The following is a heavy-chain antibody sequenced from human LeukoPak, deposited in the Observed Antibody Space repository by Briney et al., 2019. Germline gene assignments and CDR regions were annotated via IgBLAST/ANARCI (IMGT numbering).Heavy chain of an antibody. CDR3: ARPVVPAADGWFDP. CDR2: IYHSGST. Sequence: PSETLSLTCAVSGYSISSGYYWGWIRQPPGKGLEWIGSIYHSGSTYYNPSLKSRVTISVDTSKNQFSLKLSSVTAADTAVYYCARPVVPAADGWFDPWGQGTLVTVSS. J-gene: IGHJ5*02. CDR1: GYSISSGYY. V-gene: IGHV4-38-2*01. D-gene: IGHD2-2*01.